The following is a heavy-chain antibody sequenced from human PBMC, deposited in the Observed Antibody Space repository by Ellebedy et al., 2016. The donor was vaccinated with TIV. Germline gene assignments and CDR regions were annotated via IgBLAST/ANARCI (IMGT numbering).Heavy chain of an antibody. CDR1: GGSVGIGTYY. J-gene: IGHJ4*02. V-gene: IGHV4-61*01. CDR2: IHYRGNT. Sequence: SETLSLXXTVSGGSVGIGTYYWTWIRQPPGMGLEWIGYIHYRGNTDYNPSLKSRVSISVDTSQNQFSLKLTSVTAADTAVYYCARGPDFWSGYYINKWGQGTLVTVSS. D-gene: IGHD3-3*01. CDR3: ARGPDFWSGYYINK.